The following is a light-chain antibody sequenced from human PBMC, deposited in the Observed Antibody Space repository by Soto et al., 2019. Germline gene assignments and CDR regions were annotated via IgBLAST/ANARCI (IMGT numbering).Light chain of an antibody. Sequence: DIVLTQSPATLSLSPGERATLSCRASQSVSVYLAWYQQKPGQAPRLLIYGASTRAIGIPARFSGSGSGTEFTLTISSLQPEDVAAYYCQKYNSAPLTFGGGTKVDIK. J-gene: IGKJ4*01. CDR3: QKYNSAPLT. CDR1: QSVSVY. V-gene: IGKV3-15*01. CDR2: GAS.